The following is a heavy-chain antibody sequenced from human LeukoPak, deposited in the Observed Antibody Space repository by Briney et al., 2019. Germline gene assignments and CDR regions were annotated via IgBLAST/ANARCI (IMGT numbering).Heavy chain of an antibody. D-gene: IGHD6-13*01. CDR1: GGSISSSSYY. J-gene: IGHJ4*02. V-gene: IGHV4-39*07. Sequence: SETLSLTCTVSGGSISSSSYYWGWNRQPPGKGLEWIGSIYYSGSTYYNPSLKSRVTISVDTSKNQFSPKLSSVTAADTAVYYCARDRGGSSWTGYYFDYWGQGTLVTVSS. CDR2: IYYSGST. CDR3: ARDRGGSSWTGYYFDY.